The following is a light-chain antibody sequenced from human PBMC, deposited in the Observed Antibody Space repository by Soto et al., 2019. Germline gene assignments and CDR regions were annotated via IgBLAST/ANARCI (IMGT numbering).Light chain of an antibody. CDR3: QQYGSSRVT. Sequence: EIVVTQSPATLSLSPGERATLSFRASQSVSSYLAWYQQKPGQAPRLLIYGASSRATGIPDRFSGSGSGTDFTLTISRLEPEDFAVYYCQQYGSSRVTFGQGTRLEIK. V-gene: IGKV3-20*01. CDR1: QSVSSY. CDR2: GAS. J-gene: IGKJ5*01.